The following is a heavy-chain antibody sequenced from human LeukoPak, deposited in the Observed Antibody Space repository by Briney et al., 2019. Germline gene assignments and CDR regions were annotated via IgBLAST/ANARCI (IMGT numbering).Heavy chain of an antibody. J-gene: IGHJ4*02. CDR1: GGSITSSGHS. Sequence: SETLSLTCTVSGGSITSSGHSWGWIRQPPGKGLEWTGTIYYTGRTYYNPSLKSRVTISIDTSKNQFSLKLSFVTAADTAVYYCARLGRERQLPSYWGQGTLVTVSS. V-gene: IGHV4-39*01. CDR3: ARLGRERQLPSY. CDR2: IYYTGRT. D-gene: IGHD2-2*01.